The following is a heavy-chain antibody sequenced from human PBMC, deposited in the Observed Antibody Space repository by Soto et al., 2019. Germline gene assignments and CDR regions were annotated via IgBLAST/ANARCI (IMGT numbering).Heavy chain of an antibody. V-gene: IGHV4-34*01. J-gene: IGHJ4*02. CDR3: ARYVATIPFDY. CDR2: INHSGST. Sequence: SETLSLTCAVYGGSFSGYYWSWIRQPPGKGLEWIGEINHSGSTNYNPSLKSRVTISVDTSKNQFSLKLSSVTAADTAVYYCARYVATIPFDYWGQGTLVTVSS. D-gene: IGHD5-12*01. CDR1: GGSFSGYY.